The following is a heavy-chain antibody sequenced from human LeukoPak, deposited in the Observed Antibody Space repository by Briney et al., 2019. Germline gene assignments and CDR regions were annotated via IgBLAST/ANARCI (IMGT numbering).Heavy chain of an antibody. CDR3: ARLWSSRDASDI. J-gene: IGHJ3*02. Sequence: KPSETLSLTCTVSGGSISSSSYYWGWIRQPPGKGLEGIVIIDDSGSTYYNPSLNRPVTVSMATSQNQFSLKLSSVSAADTAVYYGARLWSSRDASDIWGEGTMLTVSS. D-gene: IGHD2-8*02. V-gene: IGHV4-39*01. CDR1: GGSISSSSYY. CDR2: IDDSGST.